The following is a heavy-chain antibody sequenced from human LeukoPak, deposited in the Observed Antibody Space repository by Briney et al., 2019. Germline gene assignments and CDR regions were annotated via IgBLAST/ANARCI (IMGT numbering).Heavy chain of an antibody. Sequence: GGSLRLSCVASGFTFSGSAMHWVRQASGTGLEWVGRIRSKANNYATAYAASVKGRFTISRDDSKNTAYLQMNSLKTEDTAVYYCTKHPSDDGGAIDYWGQGTLVTVSS. CDR2: IRSKANNYAT. D-gene: IGHD4-23*01. V-gene: IGHV3-73*01. CDR3: TKHPSDDGGAIDY. J-gene: IGHJ4*02. CDR1: GFTFSGSA.